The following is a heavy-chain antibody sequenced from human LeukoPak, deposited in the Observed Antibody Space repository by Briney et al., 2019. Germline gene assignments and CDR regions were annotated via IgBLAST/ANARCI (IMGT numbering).Heavy chain of an antibody. J-gene: IGHJ4*02. CDR1: GGSTINYF. V-gene: IGHV4-4*07. Sequence: SETLSLTCTVSGGSTINYFRSWIRQPAGRGLEWIGHIYSSGTTHYNPSLNNRVTISLDTSKSQFSLHLNSVTAADTAVYYCARAEGSGSGAYTLDYWGQGILVTVSS. CDR2: IYSSGTT. D-gene: IGHD3-10*01. CDR3: ARAEGSGSGAYTLDY.